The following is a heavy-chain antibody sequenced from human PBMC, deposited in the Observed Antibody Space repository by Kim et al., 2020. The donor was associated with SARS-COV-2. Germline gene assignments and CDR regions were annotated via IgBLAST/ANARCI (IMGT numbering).Heavy chain of an antibody. CDR1: GFTFSSYS. CDR3: ARGRSSWDLDY. CDR2: ISSSSSYI. Sequence: GGSLRLSCAASGFTFSSYSMNWVRQAPGKGLEWVSSISSSSSYIYYADSVKGRFTISRDNAKNSLYLQMNSLRAEDTAVYCCARGRSSWDLDYWGQGTLVTVSS. D-gene: IGHD6-13*01. J-gene: IGHJ4*02. V-gene: IGHV3-21*01.